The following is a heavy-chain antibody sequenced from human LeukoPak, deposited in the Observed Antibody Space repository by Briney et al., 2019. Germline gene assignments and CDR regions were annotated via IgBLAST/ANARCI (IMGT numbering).Heavy chain of an antibody. V-gene: IGHV3-49*04. D-gene: IGHD3-22*01. Sequence: QPGRSLRLSCTASGFTFGDYAMSWVRQAPGKGLGWVGFIRSKAYGGTTEYAASVKGRFTISRDDSKSIASLQMNSLNTEDTAVYYCTREGTSGYLHYFDYWGQGTLVTVSS. CDR3: TREGTSGYLHYFDY. CDR1: GFTFGDYA. J-gene: IGHJ4*02. CDR2: IRSKAYGGTT.